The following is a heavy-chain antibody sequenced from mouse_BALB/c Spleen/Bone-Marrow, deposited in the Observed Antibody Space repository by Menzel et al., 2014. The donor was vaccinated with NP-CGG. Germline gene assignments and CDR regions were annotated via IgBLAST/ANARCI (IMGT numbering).Heavy chain of an antibody. CDR2: INPSNGGT. D-gene: IGHD2-3*01. V-gene: IGHV1S81*02. CDR1: GYTFTSYY. Sequence: VQLQQPGAELVKPGASVKLSCKASGYTFTSYYMYWVKQRPGQGLEWIGEINPSNGGTNFNEKFKSKATLTVDKSSSTAYMQLSSLTSEDSAVYYCTRGGWLAMDYWGQGTSVTVSS. J-gene: IGHJ4*01. CDR3: TRGGWLAMDY.